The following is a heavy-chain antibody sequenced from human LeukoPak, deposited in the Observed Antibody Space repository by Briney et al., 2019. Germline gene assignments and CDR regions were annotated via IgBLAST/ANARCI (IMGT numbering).Heavy chain of an antibody. D-gene: IGHD3-16*01. Sequence: GGSLRLSCAASGFTFSSCAMNWVRQAPGKGLEWVSGISGSGASTNYADSVKGRFTISRDNSRDTFYLQMNNLRDEDTAVYYCARRGGECRDYLWGKSRPNYHFDYWGQGTLVIVSS. V-gene: IGHV3-23*01. CDR2: ISGSGAST. J-gene: IGHJ4*02. CDR1: GFTFSSCA. CDR3: ARRGGECRDYLWGKSRPNYHFDY.